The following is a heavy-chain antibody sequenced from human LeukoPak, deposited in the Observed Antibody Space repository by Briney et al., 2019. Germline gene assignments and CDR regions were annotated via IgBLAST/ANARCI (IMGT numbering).Heavy chain of an antibody. D-gene: IGHD1-26*01. Sequence: GGSLRLSCAASAFSFSSYWMNWVRQAPGKGLEWVANIKEDGSEKYYVDSVKGRFTISRDNAKNSLCLQMNSLRAEDTAIYYCVRSGGYWGQGTLVTVSS. CDR2: IKEDGSEK. V-gene: IGHV3-7*05. J-gene: IGHJ4*02. CDR3: VRSGGY. CDR1: AFSFSSYW.